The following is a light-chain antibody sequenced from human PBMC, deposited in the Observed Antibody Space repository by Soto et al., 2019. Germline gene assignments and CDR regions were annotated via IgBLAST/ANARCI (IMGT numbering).Light chain of an antibody. J-gene: IGLJ2*01. CDR3: SSYAGSNNFVL. Sequence: QSVLTQPPSASGSPGQSVTISCTGTTSDVGTYDSVSWYQQHPGKAPKLIIYEVNKRPSGVPDRFSGSKSGNTASLTVSGLQAEDESDYFCSSYAGSNNFVLFGGGTKLTVL. CDR1: TSDVGTYDS. CDR2: EVN. V-gene: IGLV2-8*01.